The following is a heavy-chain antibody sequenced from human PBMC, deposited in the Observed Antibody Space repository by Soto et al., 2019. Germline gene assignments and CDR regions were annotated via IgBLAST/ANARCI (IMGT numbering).Heavy chain of an antibody. Sequence: QVQLVQSGAEVKKSGSSVKVSCKASGGTFSSYAISWVRQAPGQGLEWMGGIIPIFGTANYAQKFQGRVTITADESTSTAYMELSSLRSEDTAVYYCARDRIVATGYYYYGMDVWGQGTTVTVSS. CDR2: IIPIFGTA. J-gene: IGHJ6*02. V-gene: IGHV1-69*01. CDR1: GGTFSSYA. D-gene: IGHD5-12*01. CDR3: ARDRIVATGYYYYGMDV.